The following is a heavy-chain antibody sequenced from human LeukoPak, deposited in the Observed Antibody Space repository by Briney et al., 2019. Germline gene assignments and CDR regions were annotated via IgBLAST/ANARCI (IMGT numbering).Heavy chain of an antibody. V-gene: IGHV3-7*01. CDR1: GFTFSSYW. J-gene: IGHJ6*03. CDR2: IKQDGSEK. CDR3: ARERYTYYYYYYMDV. Sequence: GGSLRLSCAASGFTFSSYWMSWVRQAPGKGLEWVANIKQDGSEKYYVDSVKGRFTISRDNAKNSLYLQMNSLRAEDTAVYYCARERYTYYYYYYMDVWGKGTTVTISS. D-gene: IGHD1-14*01.